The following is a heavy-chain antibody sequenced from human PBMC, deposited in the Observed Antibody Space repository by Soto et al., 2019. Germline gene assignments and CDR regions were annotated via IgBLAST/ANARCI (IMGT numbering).Heavy chain of an antibody. D-gene: IGHD2-2*02. CDR2: IIPIFGTA. CDR3: ARGFIVVVPAATPGNYYYGMDV. Sequence: AVKVSCKASGGTFSSYAISWVRQAPGQGLEWMGGIIPIFGTANYAQKFQGRVTITADESTSTAYMELSSLRSEDTAVYYCARGFIVVVPAATPGNYYYGMDVWGQGTPVTVSS. V-gene: IGHV1-69*13. CDR1: GGTFSSYA. J-gene: IGHJ6*02.